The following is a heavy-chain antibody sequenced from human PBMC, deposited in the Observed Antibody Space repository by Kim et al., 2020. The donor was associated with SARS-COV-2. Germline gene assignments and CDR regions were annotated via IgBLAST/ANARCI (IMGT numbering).Heavy chain of an antibody. D-gene: IGHD3-10*01. J-gene: IGHJ4*02. CDR1: GGSFSGYY. Sequence: SETLSLICAVYGGSFSGYYWSWIRQPPGKGLEWIGEINHSGSTNYNPSLKSRVTISVDTSKNQFSLKLSSVTAADTAVYYCASLRTMVRGVMGNEGYWGQGTLVTVSS. V-gene: IGHV4-34*01. CDR2: INHSGST. CDR3: ASLRTMVRGVMGNEGY.